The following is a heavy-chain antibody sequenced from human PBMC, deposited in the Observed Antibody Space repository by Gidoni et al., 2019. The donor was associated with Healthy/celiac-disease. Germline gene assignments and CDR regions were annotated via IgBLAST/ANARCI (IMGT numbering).Heavy chain of an antibody. CDR1: GASLSSGGYP. CDR3: ARGEGYCGGDCYSPYFDY. CDR2: IYHSGST. D-gene: IGHD2-21*02. V-gene: IGHV4-30-2*01. J-gene: IGHJ4*02. Sequence: QLQLHESGSGLVKHSQTPPLTRAVSGASLSSGGYPWSWSRQPPGKGLEWIGYIYHSGSTYYNPSRKSRVTISVDRSKNQFSLKLSSVTAADTAVYYCARGEGYCGGDCYSPYFDYWGQGTLVTVSS.